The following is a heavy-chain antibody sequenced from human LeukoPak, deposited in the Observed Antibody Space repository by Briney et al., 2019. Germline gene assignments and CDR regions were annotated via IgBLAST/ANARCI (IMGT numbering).Heavy chain of an antibody. J-gene: IGHJ4*02. CDR2: IYPGDSDT. CDR1: GYSFTSYW. V-gene: IGHV5-51*01. Sequence: GESLKISCKGSGYSFTSYWIGWVRQMPGKGLEWMGIIYPGDSDTRYSPSFQGQVTISADKSISTAYLQWSSLKASDTAMYYCARLEAYYDILTGPYFDYWGQGTLVTVSS. D-gene: IGHD3-9*01. CDR3: ARLEAYYDILTGPYFDY.